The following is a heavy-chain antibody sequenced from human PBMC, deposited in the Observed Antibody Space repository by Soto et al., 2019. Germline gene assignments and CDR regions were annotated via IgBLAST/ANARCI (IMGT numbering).Heavy chain of an antibody. CDR1: GGSISSVGYC. CDR3: ARDDNAFDI. J-gene: IGHJ3*02. Sequence: KASETLSLTCAVSGGSISSVGYCWSWIRQPPGKGLQWIGYIYHSGTTYYNPSLKSRVTISVDRSNNQFSLKLSSVTAPATAVYYCARDDNAFDIWGQGTMVTVSS. V-gene: IGHV4-30-2*01. CDR2: IYHSGTT.